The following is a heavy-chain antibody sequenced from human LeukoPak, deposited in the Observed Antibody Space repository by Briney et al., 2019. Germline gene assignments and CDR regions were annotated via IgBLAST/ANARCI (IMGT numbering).Heavy chain of an antibody. CDR1: GFTFSSYW. V-gene: IGHV3-74*01. D-gene: IGHD3-3*01. J-gene: IGHJ4*02. Sequence: QARGSLRLSCAASGFTFSSYWMHWVRQAPGKGPVWVARTNRDGSSTAYADSVKGRFTISKDNAKNTLYLLMNSLRAEDTAVYYCARDSVEWYIFDYWGQGTLVAVSS. CDR3: ARDSVEWYIFDY. CDR2: TNRDGSST.